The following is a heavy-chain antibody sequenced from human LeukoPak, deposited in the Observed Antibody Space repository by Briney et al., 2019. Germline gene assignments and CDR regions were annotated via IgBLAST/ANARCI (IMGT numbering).Heavy chain of an antibody. V-gene: IGHV3-53*01. J-gene: IGHJ4*02. CDR1: GFTVITND. Sequence: GGSLRLSCAASGFTVITNDMTLVRQAPGKGLEWVSVLYSDGNTKYADSVQGRFTISRDNSKNTLYLEMNSLSPDDTAVYYCARGVEPLAANTLAYWGQGTLVTVSS. CDR2: LYSDGNT. D-gene: IGHD1-14*01. CDR3: ARGVEPLAANTLAY.